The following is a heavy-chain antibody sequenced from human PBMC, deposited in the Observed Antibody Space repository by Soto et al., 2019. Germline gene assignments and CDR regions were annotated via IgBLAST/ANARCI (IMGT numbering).Heavy chain of an antibody. D-gene: IGHD5-12*01. J-gene: IGHJ6*03. CDR2: IEKSGSA. CDR1: GGSINNYY. V-gene: IGHV4-59*08. CDR3: ARPAGAYSVSSYSYSYYYMDV. Sequence: QGQLQESGPGLVRPSETLSLTCAVSGGSINNYYWAWIRQPPGKGLQWIGYIEKSGSANYNPSLRSRVTMSVEASKNQFSLEVTSVTAADTAVYYCARPAGAYSVSSYSYSYYYMDVWGKGTTVIVSS.